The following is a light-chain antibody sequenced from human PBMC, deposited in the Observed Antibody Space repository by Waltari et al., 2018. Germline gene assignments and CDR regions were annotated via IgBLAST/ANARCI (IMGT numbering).Light chain of an antibody. CDR2: GAS. J-gene: IGKJ4*01. CDR1: QTVRTTY. V-gene: IGKV3-20*01. CDR3: QQYDISPLT. Sequence: EIVLTQSPGPLSLSTGERATLSRRASQTVRTTYLAWYQQKPGQAPTLLIYGASSRATGIPDRFSGSGSGTDFSLTISSLEPEDFAVYYCQQYDISPLTFGGGTKVEIK.